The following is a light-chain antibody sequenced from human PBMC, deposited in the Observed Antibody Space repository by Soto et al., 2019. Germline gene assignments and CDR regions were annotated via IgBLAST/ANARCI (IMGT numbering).Light chain of an antibody. CDR3: TSYTTSSPYLV. Sequence: QSSLTQPASVSGSPGQSITISCTGTSSDVGGYNYVSWYQHHPGKAPKLMIYDVTNRPSGVSNRFSGSKSGNTASLTISWLPAEDEADYYCTSYTTSSPYLVFGGGTKLTVL. CDR2: DVT. V-gene: IGLV2-14*03. J-gene: IGLJ3*02. CDR1: SSDVGGYNY.